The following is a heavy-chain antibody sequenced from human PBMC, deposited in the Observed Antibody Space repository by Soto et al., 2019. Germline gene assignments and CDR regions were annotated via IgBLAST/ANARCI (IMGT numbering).Heavy chain of an antibody. CDR2: ISGSGGST. Sequence: HPGGSLRLSCAASGFTFSSYAMSWVRQAPGKGLEWVSAISGSGGSTYYADSVKGRFTISRDNSKNTLYLQMNSLRAEDTAVYYCAKAGQRYCSSTSCGYYFDYWGQGTLVTVSS. CDR1: GFTFSSYA. V-gene: IGHV3-23*01. CDR3: AKAGQRYCSSTSCGYYFDY. D-gene: IGHD2-2*01. J-gene: IGHJ4*02.